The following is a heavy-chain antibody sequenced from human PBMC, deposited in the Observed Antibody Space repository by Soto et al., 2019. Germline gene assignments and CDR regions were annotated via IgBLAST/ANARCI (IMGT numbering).Heavy chain of an antibody. CDR1: GYTLTELS. V-gene: IGHV1-24*01. D-gene: IGHD6-19*01. CDR3: ARDRGSGWLDAFDI. Sequence: GASVKVSCKVSGYTLTELSMHWVRQVPGKGLEWMGGFNPEGGDTNYAQKFQGRVTMTKDTSTGTAYMELSSLRSDDTAVYYCARDRGSGWLDAFDIWGQGTMVTVSS. CDR2: FNPEGGDT. J-gene: IGHJ3*02.